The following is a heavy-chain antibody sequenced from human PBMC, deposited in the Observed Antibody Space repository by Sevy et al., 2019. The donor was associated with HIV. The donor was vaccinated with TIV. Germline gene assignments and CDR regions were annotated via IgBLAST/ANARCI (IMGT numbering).Heavy chain of an antibody. CDR2: IGQDGNEI. Sequence: GGSLRLSCKASGFTFSSFWMQWVRQAPGKGLEWVANIGQDGNEIYYGDSVKGRFTISRDNAKNALYLQMDGLRAEDTGLYYGARRYFDLWGQGTLVTVSS. CDR3: ARRYFDL. V-gene: IGHV3-7*01. J-gene: IGHJ4*02. CDR1: GFTFSSFW.